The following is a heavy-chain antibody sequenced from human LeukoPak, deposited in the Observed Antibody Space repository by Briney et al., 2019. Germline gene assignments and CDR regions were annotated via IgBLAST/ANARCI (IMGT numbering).Heavy chain of an antibody. Sequence: GGSLRLSCAASGFTVSNNYMSWVRQAPGKGLEWVSFISSSSSSYIYYADSVKGRFTISRDNAKNSLYLQMNSLRAEDTAVYYCARDLGYSYGYPLDYWGQGTLVTVSS. CDR3: ARDLGYSYGYPLDY. CDR1: GFTVSNNY. CDR2: ISSSSSSYI. D-gene: IGHD5-18*01. V-gene: IGHV3-21*01. J-gene: IGHJ4*02.